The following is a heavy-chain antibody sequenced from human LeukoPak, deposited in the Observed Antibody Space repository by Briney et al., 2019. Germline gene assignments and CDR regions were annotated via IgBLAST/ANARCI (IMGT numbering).Heavy chain of an antibody. J-gene: IGHJ4*02. CDR3: ARETVVVAGLFDY. CDR2: IIPILGIA. D-gene: IGHD2-15*01. V-gene: IGHV1-69*04. CDR1: GGTFSSYA. Sequence: SVKVSCKASGGTFSSYAISWVRQAPGQGLEWMGRIIPILGIANYAQKLQGRVTITADNTSSTAYMELSSLRSEDTAVYYCARETVVVAGLFDYWGQGTLVTVSS.